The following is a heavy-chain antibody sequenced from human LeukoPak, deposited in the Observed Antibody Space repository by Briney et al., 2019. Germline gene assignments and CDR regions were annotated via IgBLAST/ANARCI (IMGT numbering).Heavy chain of an antibody. CDR3: ARVVDHDYGDYYLDY. Sequence: QAGGSLRLSCAASGFTFSSYGMSWVRQAPGKGLEWVSAITATSSSTHDADSVQGRLTISRDNSKNTLYLQMNSLRAEDTAVYYCARVVDHDYGDYYLDYWGQGTLVTVSS. CDR1: GFTFSSYG. D-gene: IGHD4-17*01. V-gene: IGHV3-23*01. J-gene: IGHJ4*02. CDR2: ITATSSST.